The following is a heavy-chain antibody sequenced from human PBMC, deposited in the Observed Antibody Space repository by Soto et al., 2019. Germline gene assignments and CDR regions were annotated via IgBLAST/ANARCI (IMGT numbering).Heavy chain of an antibody. J-gene: IGHJ6*02. Sequence: ASVNVSCKASGGTFSSYAIIWVRQAPGQGLEWMGGIIPIFVTANYAQKFQGRVTITADESTSTAYMELSSLRSEDTAVYYCARGITMVRGVHYYYYGMDVWGQGTTVTVS. CDR2: IIPIFVTA. D-gene: IGHD3-10*01. CDR3: ARGITMVRGVHYYYYGMDV. CDR1: GGTFSSYA. V-gene: IGHV1-69*13.